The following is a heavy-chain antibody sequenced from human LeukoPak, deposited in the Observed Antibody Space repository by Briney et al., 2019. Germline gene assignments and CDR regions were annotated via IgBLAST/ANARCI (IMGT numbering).Heavy chain of an antibody. V-gene: IGHV3-30*04. J-gene: IGHJ3*02. CDR1: GFIFSSYT. CDR2: ISYDGNNK. D-gene: IGHD2/OR15-2a*01. CDR3: ARGIAPRGDAFDI. Sequence: SGGSLRLSCAASGFIFSSYTMHWVRQTPGKGLEWVTVISYDGNNKYYTDSVKGRFTISRDNSKNTLYLQMNSLRAEDTAVYYCARGIAPRGDAFDIWGQGTMVTVSS.